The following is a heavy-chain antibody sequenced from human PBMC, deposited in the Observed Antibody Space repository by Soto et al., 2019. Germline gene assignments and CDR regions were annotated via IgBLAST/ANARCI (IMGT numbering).Heavy chain of an antibody. CDR2: MNPNSGNT. V-gene: IGHV1-8*01. CDR3: ARVGYYYDSSGYYLSFDY. D-gene: IGHD3-22*01. CDR1: GYTFTSYD. J-gene: IGHJ4*02. Sequence: QVQLVQSGAEVKKPGASVKVSCKASGYTFTSYDINWVRQATGQGLEWMGWMNPNSGNTGYAQKSQGRVTRTRKTSISTAYMELSSLRSEDTAVYYCARVGYYYDSSGYYLSFDYWGQGTLVTVSS.